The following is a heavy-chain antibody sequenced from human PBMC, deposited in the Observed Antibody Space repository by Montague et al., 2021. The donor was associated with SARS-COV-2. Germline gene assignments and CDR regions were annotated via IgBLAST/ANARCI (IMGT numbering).Heavy chain of an antibody. CDR3: TRDPITGTTGTIYNYYGMDV. J-gene: IGHJ6*02. Sequence: TLSLTCSVSGDSLSSGSYYWSWIRQPAGKGLEWIGRIYRGGSPKYXXXVERRVTISGDVSKNQFSLNVSSVTAADTAVYYCTRDPITGTTGTIYNYYGMDVWGQGTTVTVSS. V-gene: IGHV4-61*02. CDR1: GDSLSSGSYY. D-gene: IGHD1-20*01. CDR2: IYRGGSP.